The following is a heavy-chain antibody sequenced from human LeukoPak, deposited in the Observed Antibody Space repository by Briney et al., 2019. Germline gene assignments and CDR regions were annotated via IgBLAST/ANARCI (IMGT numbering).Heavy chain of an antibody. D-gene: IGHD3-3*01. V-gene: IGHV3-53*01. CDR3: ARGNYDFWSGYLKSYYFDY. CDR2: IYSGGST. CDR1: GFTFRIYA. J-gene: IGHJ4*02. Sequence: PGGSLRLSCAASGFTFRIYAMSWVRQAPGKGLEWVSVIYSGGSTYYADSVKGRFTISRDNSKNTLYLQMNSLRAEDTAVYYCARGNYDFWSGYLKSYYFDYWGQGTLVTVSS.